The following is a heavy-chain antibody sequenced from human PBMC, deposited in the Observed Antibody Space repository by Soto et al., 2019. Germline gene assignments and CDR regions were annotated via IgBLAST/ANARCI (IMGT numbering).Heavy chain of an antibody. J-gene: IGHJ5*02. V-gene: IGHV4-31*02. CDR3: ARYYFDSSGYSNWFDP. D-gene: IGHD3-22*01. Sequence: PWKGLEWIAYIHYSGRTYYNPSLKSRVTISVDTSNNQFSLKLSSVTAADTAVYYCARYYFDSSGYSNWFDPWGQGTLVTVSS. CDR2: IHYSGRT.